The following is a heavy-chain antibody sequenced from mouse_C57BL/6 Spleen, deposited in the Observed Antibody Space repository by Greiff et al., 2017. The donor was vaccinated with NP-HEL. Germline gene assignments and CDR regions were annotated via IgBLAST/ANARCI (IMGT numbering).Heavy chain of an antibody. CDR1: GYTFTSYW. CDR3: ASITTVVAPGY. J-gene: IGHJ2*01. D-gene: IGHD1-1*01. CDR2: IHPNSGST. Sequence: QVQLQQPGAELVKPGASVKLSCKASGYTFTSYWMHWVKQRPGQGLEWIGMIHPNSGSTNYNEKFKSKATLTVYKSSSTAYMQLSSLTSEDSAVYYCASITTVVAPGYWGQGTTLTVSS. V-gene: IGHV1-64*01.